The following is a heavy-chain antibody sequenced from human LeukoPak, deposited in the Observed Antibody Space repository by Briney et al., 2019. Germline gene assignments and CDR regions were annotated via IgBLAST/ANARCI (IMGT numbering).Heavy chain of an antibody. CDR3: ARRACSGGSCYSQRGAFDI. Sequence: SETLSLTCTVSGGSISSYYWSWIRQPPGKGLEWIGYIYYSGSTNYNPSLKSRVTISVDTSKNQFSLRLSSVTAADTAVYSCARRACSGGSCYSQRGAFDIWGQGTMVTVSS. CDR1: GGSISSYY. CDR2: IYYSGST. J-gene: IGHJ3*02. D-gene: IGHD2-15*01. V-gene: IGHV4-59*12.